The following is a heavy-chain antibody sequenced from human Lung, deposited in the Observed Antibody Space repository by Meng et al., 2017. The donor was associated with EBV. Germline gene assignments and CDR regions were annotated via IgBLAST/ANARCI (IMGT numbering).Heavy chain of an antibody. CDR2: IYYSGST. D-gene: IGHD3-10*01. J-gene: IGHJ4*02. CDR3: ARQSGYFDY. CDR1: GGSISSYY. Sequence: QVPVQESGPGLVKPSETLSLTCTVSGGSISSYYWSWIRQPPGKGLEWIGHIYYSGSTNYNPSLKSRVTISVDTSKNQFSLKLSSVTATDTAVYYCARQSGYFDYWGQGTLVTVAS. V-gene: IGHV4-59*08.